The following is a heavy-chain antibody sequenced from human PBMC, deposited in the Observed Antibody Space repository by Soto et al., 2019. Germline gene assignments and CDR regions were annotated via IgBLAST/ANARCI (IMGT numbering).Heavy chain of an antibody. V-gene: IGHV3-33*01. D-gene: IGHD6-6*01. CDR3: ARAGPKLVDYYYYAMDV. J-gene: IGHJ6*01. Sequence: QVQLVESGGGVVQPGRSLRLSCAASGFSFTTYGMHWVRQAPGKGLEWVAVSWYDGGNKYYADSVKGRFTSSGDKSKNSLYMQMHSMRAEDTAVYYCARAGPKLVDYYYYAMDVWGQGTTVTVSS. CDR2: SWYDGGNK. CDR1: GFSFTTYG.